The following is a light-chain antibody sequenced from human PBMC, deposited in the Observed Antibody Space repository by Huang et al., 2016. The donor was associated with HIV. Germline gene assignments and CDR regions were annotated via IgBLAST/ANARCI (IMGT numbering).Light chain of an antibody. J-gene: IGKJ1*01. V-gene: IGKV3-15*01. Sequence: EIVMTQSPGTLSVAPGERATLSCRASQNINTNLAWFQQKPGQALRLLLSAASTRTADFPARFSGSGSRTEFTLTISSLQSEDIAVYYCQQYNDWPRSFGQGTKVEIK. CDR2: AAS. CDR3: QQYNDWPRS. CDR1: QNINTN.